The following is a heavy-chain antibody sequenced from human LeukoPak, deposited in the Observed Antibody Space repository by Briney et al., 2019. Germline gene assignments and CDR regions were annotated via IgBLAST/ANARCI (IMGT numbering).Heavy chain of an antibody. CDR2: IYYSGST. CDR1: GGSFSGYY. CDR3: ARGLVVVAARYYYYYMDV. D-gene: IGHD2-15*01. J-gene: IGHJ6*03. Sequence: SETLSLTCAVYGGSFSGYYWSWIRQPPGKGLEWIGYIYYSGSTNYNPSLKSRVTISVDTSKNQFSLKLSSVTAADTAVYYCARGLVVVAARYYYYYMDVWGKGTTVTVSS. V-gene: IGHV4-59*01.